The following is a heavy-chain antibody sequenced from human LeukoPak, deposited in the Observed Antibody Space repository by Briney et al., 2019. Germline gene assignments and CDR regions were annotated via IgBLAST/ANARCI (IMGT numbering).Heavy chain of an antibody. Sequence: GGSLRLSCAASGLTFSSYGMSWVRQAPGKGLEWVAAISGSGGSTYYADSVQGRFTISRDNSKITLFLQTNSLRAEDTAVYYCVKHWRGAVPDAFDIWGQGTMVTVSS. CDR1: GLTFSSYG. D-gene: IGHD3-10*01. V-gene: IGHV3-23*01. CDR2: ISGSGGST. J-gene: IGHJ3*02. CDR3: VKHWRGAVPDAFDI.